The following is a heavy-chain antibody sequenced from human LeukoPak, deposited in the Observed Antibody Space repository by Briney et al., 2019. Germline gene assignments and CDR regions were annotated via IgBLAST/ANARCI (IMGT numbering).Heavy chain of an antibody. CDR1: GGSFSGYY. CDR3: ARAGSPAADKGTFDY. V-gene: IGHV4-34*01. D-gene: IGHD6-13*01. CDR2: INHSGST. J-gene: IGHJ4*02. Sequence: PSETLSLTCAVYGGSFSGYYWSWIRQPPGKGLEWIEEINHSGSTNYNPSLKSRVTISVDTFKKQFSLKMNSVTAADTTVYYCARAGSPAADKGTFDYWGQGTLVTVSS.